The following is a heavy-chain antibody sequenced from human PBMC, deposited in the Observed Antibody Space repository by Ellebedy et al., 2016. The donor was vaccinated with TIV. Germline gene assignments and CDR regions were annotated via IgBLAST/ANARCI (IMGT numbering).Heavy chain of an antibody. CDR2: ISSSSSYI. Sequence: GESLKISCAASGFTFSNYGMHWVRQAPGKGLEWVSSISSSSSYIYYADSVKGRFTISRDNAKNSLYLQMNSLRAEDTAVYYCARDLGPWRDYYYYGMDVWGQGTTVTVSS. J-gene: IGHJ6*02. CDR3: ARDLGPWRDYYYYGMDV. CDR1: GFTFSNYG. V-gene: IGHV3-21*01. D-gene: IGHD3-16*01.